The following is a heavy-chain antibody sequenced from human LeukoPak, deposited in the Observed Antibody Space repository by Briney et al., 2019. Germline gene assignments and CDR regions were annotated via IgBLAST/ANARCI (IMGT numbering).Heavy chain of an antibody. CDR3: AVTYYYGSGSYGFDY. D-gene: IGHD3-10*01. V-gene: IGHV4-39*01. Sequence: PSETLSLTCTVSGGSVSSSSYYWGWIRQPPGKGLEWIGSIYYSGSPYYNPSLKSRVTISVDTSKNQFSLKLSSVTAADTAVYYCAVTYYYGSGSYGFDYWGQGTLVTVSS. J-gene: IGHJ4*02. CDR2: IYYSGSP. CDR1: GGSVSSSSYY.